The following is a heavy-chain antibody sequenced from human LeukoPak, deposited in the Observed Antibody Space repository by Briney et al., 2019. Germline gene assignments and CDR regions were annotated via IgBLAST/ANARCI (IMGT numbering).Heavy chain of an antibody. J-gene: IGHJ5*02. V-gene: IGHV4-4*07. CDR2: IYTNGST. CDR3: ARGIAAAVNWFDP. CDR1: GDSISSYY. Sequence: SETLCLTCTDPGDSISSYYWSWIRQPAGKGLEWVGRIYTNGSTNYNPSLKSRVTISVDTSKNQFSLKLSSVTAADTAVYYCARGIAAAVNWFDPWGQGTLVTVSS. D-gene: IGHD6-13*01.